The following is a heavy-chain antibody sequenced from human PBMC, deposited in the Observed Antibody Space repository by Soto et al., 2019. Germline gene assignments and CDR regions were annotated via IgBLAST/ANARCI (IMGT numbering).Heavy chain of an antibody. CDR2: IYWDDDK. V-gene: IGHV2-5*02. CDR1: GFSLSTSGVG. Sequence: SGPTLVNPTQTLTLTCTFSGFSLSTSGVGVGWIRQPPGKALEWLALIYWDDDKRYSPSLKSRLTITKDTSKNQVVLTMTNMDPVATATYYCAHRLYGDYKGYYFDYWGQGTLVTVSS. J-gene: IGHJ4*02. D-gene: IGHD4-17*01. CDR3: AHRLYGDYKGYYFDY.